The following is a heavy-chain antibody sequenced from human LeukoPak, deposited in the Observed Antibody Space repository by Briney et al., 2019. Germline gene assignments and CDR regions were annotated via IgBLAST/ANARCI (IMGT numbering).Heavy chain of an antibody. V-gene: IGHV5-51*01. Sequence: GESLKISCQGSGYSFTSYWIGWVRQMPGKGLDWMGIIYPGDSDTRYSPSFQGQVTISADKSISTAYLQWSSLKASDTAMYYCARSASIAAAPNFDYWGQGNPGHRLL. CDR2: IYPGDSDT. CDR1: GYSFTSYW. D-gene: IGHD6-13*01. CDR3: ARSASIAAAPNFDY. J-gene: IGHJ4*02.